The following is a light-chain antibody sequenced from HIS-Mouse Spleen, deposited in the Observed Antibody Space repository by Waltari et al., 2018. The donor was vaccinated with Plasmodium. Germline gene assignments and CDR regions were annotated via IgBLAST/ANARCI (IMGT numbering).Light chain of an antibody. CDR3: QAWDSSTVV. CDR1: HLGDRS. CDR2: QDS. V-gene: IGLV3-1*01. J-gene: IGLJ2*01. Sequence: SYELPQPPSVSVSPGQTASITCPGYHLGDRSACWYQQKPGQSPVLVIYQDSKRPSGIPERFSGSNSGNTATLTISGTQAMDEADYYCQAWDSSTVVFGGGTKLTVL.